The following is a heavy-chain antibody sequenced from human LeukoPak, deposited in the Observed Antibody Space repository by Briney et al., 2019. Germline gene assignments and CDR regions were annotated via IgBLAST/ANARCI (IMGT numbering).Heavy chain of an antibody. CDR2: IYPGDSDT. J-gene: IGHJ6*02. D-gene: IGHD6-13*01. CDR1: GYSFTSYW. V-gene: IGHV5-51*01. CDR3: ARRGSTRYYCYYGMDV. Sequence: GESLKISCRGSGYSFTSYWIGWVRQMPGKGLEWMGIIYPGDSDTRYSPSFQGQVTISADKSISTAYLQWSSLKASDTAMYYCARRGSTRYYCYYGMDVWGQGTTVTVSS.